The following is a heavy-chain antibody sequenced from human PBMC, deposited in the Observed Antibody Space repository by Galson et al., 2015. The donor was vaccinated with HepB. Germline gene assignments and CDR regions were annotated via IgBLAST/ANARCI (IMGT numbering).Heavy chain of an antibody. CDR1: GGSFSGYY. D-gene: IGHD1/OR15-1a*01. Sequence: QVQLQESGPGLVKPSETLFLTCAVYGGSFSGYYWSWIRQPPGKGLEWIGEINHSGSTNYNPSLKSRVTISVDTSKNQFSLKLSSVTAADTAVYYCARGWAGTLFDIWGQGTMVTVSS. CDR2: INHSGST. V-gene: IGHV4-34*01. J-gene: IGHJ3*02. CDR3: ARGWAGTLFDI.